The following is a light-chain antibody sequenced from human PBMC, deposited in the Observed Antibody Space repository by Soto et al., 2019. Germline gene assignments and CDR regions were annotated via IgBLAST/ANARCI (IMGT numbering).Light chain of an antibody. CDR1: QSVFFNSDKKDF. CDR2: GAS. V-gene: IGKV4-1*01. J-gene: IGKJ1*01. CDR3: QKYLTPPWT. Sequence: DIMMTQSPASLAVSLGERATINCASNQSVFFNSDKKDFLAWYQQKPTQPPRLLIYGASTRESGVPDRFSGSGSGTDFTLTISSMQSEDVAVYYCQKYLTPPWTFGQGTKVEIK.